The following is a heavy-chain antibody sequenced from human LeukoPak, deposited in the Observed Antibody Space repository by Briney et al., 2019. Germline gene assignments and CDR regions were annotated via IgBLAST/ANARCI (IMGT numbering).Heavy chain of an antibody. CDR1: GFTFSSYS. J-gene: IGHJ6*02. V-gene: IGHV3-21*01. Sequence: GGSLRLSCAASGFTFSSYSMNWVRQAPGKGLEWVSSISSSSTYIYYADSVKGRFTISRDNAKNSLYLQMNSLRVEDTAVYYCARVGCSGGRCPGYGMDVWGQGTTVTVSS. CDR3: ARVGCSGGRCPGYGMDV. D-gene: IGHD2-15*01. CDR2: ISSSSTYI.